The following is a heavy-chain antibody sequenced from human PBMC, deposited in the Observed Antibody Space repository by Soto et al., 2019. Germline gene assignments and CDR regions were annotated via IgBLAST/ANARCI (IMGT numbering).Heavy chain of an antibody. V-gene: IGHV4-34*01. CDR2: INHSGST. CDR1: GGSFSGYY. Sequence: QVQLQQWGAGLLKPSETLSLTCAVYGGSFSGYYWSWIRQPPGKGLEWIGEINHSGSTNYNPSLKSRVTISVDTSKNQFSLKLSSVTAADTAVYYCAFASGSYYDFRRPAFDIWGQGTMVTVSS. J-gene: IGHJ3*02. D-gene: IGHD3-3*01. CDR3: AFASGSYYDFRRPAFDI.